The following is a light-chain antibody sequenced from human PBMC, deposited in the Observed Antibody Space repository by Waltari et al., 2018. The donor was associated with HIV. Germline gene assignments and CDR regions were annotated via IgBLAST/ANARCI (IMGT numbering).Light chain of an antibody. CDR1: SPNIGNHY. V-gene: IGLV1-51*01. Sequence: QSVLTQPPSVSAAPGQKVPILCSGSSPNIGNHYVPWSQQLPGTAPKLLIYDKNKRPSGIPDRFSGSKSGTSATLGITGLQTGDEADYYCGTWDSSLSAGEWVFGGGTKLTVL. CDR3: GTWDSSLSAGEWV. J-gene: IGLJ3*02. CDR2: DKN.